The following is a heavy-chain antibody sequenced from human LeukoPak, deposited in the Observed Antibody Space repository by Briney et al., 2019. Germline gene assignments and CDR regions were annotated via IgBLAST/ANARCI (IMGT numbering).Heavy chain of an antibody. CDR3: ARKYDSSGYYYVGAFDI. V-gene: IGHV1-2*02. CDR2: INPNSGGT. D-gene: IGHD3-22*01. Sequence: ASVKVSCKASGYTFTGYYMHWVRQAPGQGLEWMGWINPNSGGTNYAQKFQGRVTMTRDTSISTAYMELSRLRSDDTAVYYCARKYDSSGYYYVGAFDIWGQGTMVTVSS. J-gene: IGHJ3*02. CDR1: GYTFTGYY.